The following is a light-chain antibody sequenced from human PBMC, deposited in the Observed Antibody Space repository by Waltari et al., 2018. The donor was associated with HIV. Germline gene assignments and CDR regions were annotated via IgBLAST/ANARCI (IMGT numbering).Light chain of an antibody. V-gene: IGLV3-25*03. J-gene: IGLJ1*01. CDR1: ALPEQY. CDR3: QSADGSGAHYV. CDR2: KNT. Sequence: YELTQPPSVSVSPGQTARIPCSGDALPEQYSYWYQQKPGQAPFLIIYKNTERPSGLPERFFCSGSGTTGTLTIPGVRAEAEADYYCQSADGSGAHYVFGSGTKVTV.